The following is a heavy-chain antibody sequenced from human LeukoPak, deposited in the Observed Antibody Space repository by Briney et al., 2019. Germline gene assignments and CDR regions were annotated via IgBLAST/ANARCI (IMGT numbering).Heavy chain of an antibody. CDR1: GFTFNTYA. D-gene: IGHD1-26*01. CDR3: ARGPLGWSDY. V-gene: IGHV3-23*01. J-gene: IGHJ4*02. CDR2: ISNSGGST. Sequence: PGGSLRLACAASGFTFNTYAMTWVRQAPGKGLEWVSSISNSGGSTYYADSVKGRFTISRDIARNSVYLQMNSLRDEDTAMYYCARGPLGWSDYWGQGLLVTVSS.